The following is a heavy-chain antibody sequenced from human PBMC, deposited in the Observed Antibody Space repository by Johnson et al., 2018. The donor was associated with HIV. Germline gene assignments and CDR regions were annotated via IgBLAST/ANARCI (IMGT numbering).Heavy chain of an antibody. CDR2: IWFDGNNK. Sequence: QMQLVESGGGLVQPGGSLRLSCAASGFTFSSYWMSWVRQAPGKGLEWVAVIWFDGNNKHYSDSVKGRFTISRDNSNNILYLQMNSLRVEDTAVYYCAKVAVATAAGGVALDIWGPGTMVTVS. J-gene: IGHJ3*02. CDR1: GFTFSSYW. V-gene: IGHV3-33*06. D-gene: IGHD6-13*01. CDR3: AKVAVATAAGGVALDI.